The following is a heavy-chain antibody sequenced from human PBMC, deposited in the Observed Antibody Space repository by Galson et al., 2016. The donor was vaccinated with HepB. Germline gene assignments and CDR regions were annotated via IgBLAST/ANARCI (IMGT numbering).Heavy chain of an antibody. D-gene: IGHD3-22*01. J-gene: IGHJ4*02. CDR1: GFSFTSYS. CDR3: VRAFHDTSGHYWVNLDY. CDR2: ISTTSTYI. V-gene: IGHV3-21*01. Sequence: SLRLSCAASGFSFTSYSMNWVRQAPGKGLEWASFISTTSTYIYYADSVTGRFTISRDNAKSSLYLQMNSLRAEDTAVYYCVRAFHDTSGHYWVNLDYWGQGALVTVSS.